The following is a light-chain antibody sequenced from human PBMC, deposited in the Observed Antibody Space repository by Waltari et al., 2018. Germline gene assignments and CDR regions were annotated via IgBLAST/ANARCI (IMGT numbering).Light chain of an antibody. CDR3: MQSLQSPPYT. V-gene: IGKV2-28*01. Sequence: DIVMTQSPLSPPVTPGEPASISCRSSQSLLHRNGKNYLDWYVQKPGQSPQLLIYLGSNRASGVPDRFSGSGSGTEFTLKISRVEADDVGIYYCMQSLQSPPYTFGQGTKLEIK. CDR1: QSLLHRNGKNY. J-gene: IGKJ2*01. CDR2: LGS.